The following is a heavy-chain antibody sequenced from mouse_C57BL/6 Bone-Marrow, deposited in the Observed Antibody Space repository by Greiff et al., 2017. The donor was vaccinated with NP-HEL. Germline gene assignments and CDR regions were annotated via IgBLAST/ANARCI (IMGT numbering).Heavy chain of an antibody. J-gene: IGHJ1*03. CDR1: GFNIKDDY. V-gene: IGHV14-4*01. CDR3: TTTIITTASHWYFDV. D-gene: IGHD1-1*01. Sequence: EVQLQQSGAELVRPGASVKLSCTASGFNIKDDYMHWVKQRPEQGLEWIGWIDPENGDTEYASKFQGKATITADTSSNTAYLQLSSLTSEDTAVYYCTTTIITTASHWYFDVWGTGTTVTVSS. CDR2: IDPENGDT.